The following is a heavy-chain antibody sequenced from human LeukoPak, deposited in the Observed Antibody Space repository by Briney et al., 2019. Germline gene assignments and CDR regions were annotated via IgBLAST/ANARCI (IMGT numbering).Heavy chain of an antibody. J-gene: IGHJ6*02. D-gene: IGHD6-13*01. CDR3: ARELIIAAGWIRYYYYGMDV. CDR2: INHSGST. Sequence: SETLSLTCAVYGGSFSGYYWSWIRQPPGKGLEWIGEINHSGSTNYNPSLKSRVTISVDTSKNQFSLKLSSVTAADTAVYYCARELIIAAGWIRYYYYGMDVWGQGTTVTVSS. V-gene: IGHV4-34*01. CDR1: GGSFSGYY.